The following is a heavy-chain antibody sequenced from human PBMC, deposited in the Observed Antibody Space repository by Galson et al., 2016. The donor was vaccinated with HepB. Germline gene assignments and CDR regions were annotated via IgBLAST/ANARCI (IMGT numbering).Heavy chain of an antibody. CDR2: IKRDGSDK. Sequence: SLRLSCAASGFTLSSYWMTWVRQAPGKGLEWVANIKRDGSDKHYVDSVEGRFTVSRDNAKNSVYLQMNSLGAEDTAVYYCARYDTKRDDSAWYDAFDIWGQGTTVTVSS. J-gene: IGHJ3*02. CDR1: GFTLSSYW. CDR3: ARYDTKRDDSAWYDAFDI. D-gene: IGHD6-19*01. V-gene: IGHV3-7*03.